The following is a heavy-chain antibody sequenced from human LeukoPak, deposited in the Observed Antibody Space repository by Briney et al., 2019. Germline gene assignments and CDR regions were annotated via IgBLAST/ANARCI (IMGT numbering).Heavy chain of an antibody. CDR3: ARASVADGRWGYYYYMDV. CDR2: MNPNSGNT. J-gene: IGHJ6*03. D-gene: IGHD2-15*01. V-gene: IGHV1-8*01. CDR1: GYTFTSYD. Sequence: EASVKVSCKASGYTFTSYDINWVRQATGQGLEWMGWMNPNSGNTGYAQKFQGRVTMTRNTSISTAYMELSSLRSEDTAVYYCARASVADGRWGYYYYMDVWGKGTTVTVSS.